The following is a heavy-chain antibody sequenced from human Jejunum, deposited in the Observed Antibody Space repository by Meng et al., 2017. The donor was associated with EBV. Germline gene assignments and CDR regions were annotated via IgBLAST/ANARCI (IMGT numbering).Heavy chain of an antibody. CDR1: GASIGSGHW. CDR2: IYYTGRT. CDR3: ATSMSGYSYGYS. D-gene: IGHD5-12*01. Sequence: QGQVQRRGLGLVQPSGTLSLTCAVSGASIGSGHWWSWVRQAPGEGLEWIGEIYYTGRTNYNPSLKSRVSMSIDKSKNQFSLNLNSVTVADTAVYYCATSMSGYSYGYSWGQGTLVTVSS. J-gene: IGHJ5*02. V-gene: IGHV4-4*02.